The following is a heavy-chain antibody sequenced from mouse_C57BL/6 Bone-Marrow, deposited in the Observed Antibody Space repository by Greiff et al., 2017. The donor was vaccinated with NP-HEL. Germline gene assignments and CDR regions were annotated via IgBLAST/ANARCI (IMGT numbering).Heavy chain of an antibody. CDR2: INPYNGGT. V-gene: IGHV1-19*01. Sequence: EVQLHQSGPVLVKPGASVKMSCKASGYTFTDYYMNWVKQSHGKSLEWIGVINPYNGGTSYNQKFKGKATLTVDKSSSTAYMELNSLTSEDSAVYYCARVNDGYYVGFAHWGQGTLVTVSA. J-gene: IGHJ3*01. CDR1: GYTFTDYY. D-gene: IGHD2-3*01. CDR3: ARVNDGYYVGFAH.